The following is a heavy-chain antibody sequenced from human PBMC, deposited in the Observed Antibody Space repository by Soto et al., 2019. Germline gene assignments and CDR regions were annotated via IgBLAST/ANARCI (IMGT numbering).Heavy chain of an antibody. D-gene: IGHD3-3*01. V-gene: IGHV1-3*01. CDR1: GYTFTSYG. CDR2: INAGNGNT. CDR3: ACVPDRLRLLEWYKCFDP. J-gene: IGHJ5*02. Sequence: ASVKVSWKDSGYTFTSYGMHWVRQAPGQRLEWMGWINAGNGNTKYSQKFQGRVTITRDTSASTAYMELSSLRSEDTAVYYCACVPDRLRLLEWYKCFDPWGQGTLDTVSS.